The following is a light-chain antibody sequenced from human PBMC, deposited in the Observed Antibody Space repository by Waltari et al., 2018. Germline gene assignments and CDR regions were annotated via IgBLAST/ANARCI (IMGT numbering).Light chain of an antibody. CDR2: GKY. J-gene: IGLJ1*01. CDR1: SLRDNS. Sequence: SSELTQDPAVSVALGQTVRITRQGNSLRDNSGSRYQQKPGQAPVLVIYGKYNRPSGIPDRFSGSGSGNTASLTIAGAQAEDEADYYCCSRGSSGSSVVFGPGTKVSVL. CDR3: CSRGSSGSSVV. V-gene: IGLV3-19*01.